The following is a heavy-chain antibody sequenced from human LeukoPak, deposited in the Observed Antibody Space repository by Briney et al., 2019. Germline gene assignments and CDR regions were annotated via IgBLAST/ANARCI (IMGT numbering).Heavy chain of an antibody. D-gene: IGHD3-22*01. V-gene: IGHV4-59*01. Sequence: PSETLSLTCTVSGGPISSYYWSWSRQPPAKGLELNGYIYYSGSTNYNHSLKRRVTISVDTSKNQFALKLSSVTAADTAVYYCVRINYYDSSGYYSGPAFDIWGQGTMVTVSS. CDR2: IYYSGST. CDR3: VRINYYDSSGYYSGPAFDI. CDR1: GGPISSYY. J-gene: IGHJ3*02.